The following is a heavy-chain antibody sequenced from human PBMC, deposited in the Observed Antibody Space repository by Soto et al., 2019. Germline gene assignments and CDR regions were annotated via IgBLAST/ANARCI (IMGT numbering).Heavy chain of an antibody. CDR3: TRDDFPPQIFDCSSISRYYYYCIDV. V-gene: IGHV3-49*03. J-gene: IGHJ6*02. CDR2: IRSKAYGGTT. CDR1: GFTFGDYA. D-gene: IGHD2-2*01. Sequence: PGGSLRLSCTASGFTFGDYAMSWFRQAPGKGLEWVGFIRSKAYGGTTEYAAAVKGRFTISRDDSKSIAYLQMNSLKTEDTAVYYCTRDDFPPQIFDCSSISRYYYYCIDVWGQGTTVTVSS.